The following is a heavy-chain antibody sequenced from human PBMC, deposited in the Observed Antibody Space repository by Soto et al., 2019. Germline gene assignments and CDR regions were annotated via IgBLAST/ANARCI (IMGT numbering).Heavy chain of an antibody. Sequence: PGGSLRLSCAASGFTFSSYAMHWVRQAPGKGLEWVAVIWCGGSNKYYADSVKGRFTISRDNSKNTLYLQMNSLRAEDTAVYYCANDFRDGYNGPGDYWGQGTLVTVSS. D-gene: IGHD2-21*01. V-gene: IGHV3-33*06. J-gene: IGHJ4*02. CDR1: GFTFSSYA. CDR3: ANDFRDGYNGPGDY. CDR2: IWCGGSNK.